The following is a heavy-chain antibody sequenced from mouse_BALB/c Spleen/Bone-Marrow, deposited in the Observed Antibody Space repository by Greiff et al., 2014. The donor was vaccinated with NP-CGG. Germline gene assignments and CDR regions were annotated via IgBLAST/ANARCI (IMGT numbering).Heavy chain of an antibody. CDR1: GFNIKDTY. D-gene: IGHD1-1*01. V-gene: IGHV14-3*02. CDR3: ARYYYRTMGY. J-gene: IGHJ4*01. CDR2: IDPANGNT. Sequence: VQLKESGAELVKPGASVKLSCTASGFNIKDTYMHWVKQRPEQGLEWIGRIDPANGNTKYDPKFQGRATVTADTSSSTAYLQLSSLTSEDTAVYYCARYYYRTMGYWGQGTSVTVSS.